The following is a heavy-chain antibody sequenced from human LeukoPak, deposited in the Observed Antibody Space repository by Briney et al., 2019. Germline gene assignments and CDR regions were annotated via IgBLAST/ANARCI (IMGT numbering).Heavy chain of an antibody. V-gene: IGHV1-2*02. CDR1: GYSFTAFY. CDR2: IHPRRGDT. CDR3: ARDLSGGALGAFDI. D-gene: IGHD2-15*01. Sequence: ASVKVSCKTSGYSFTAFYIHWVRQAPGQGLEWMGWIHPRRGDTNYAQKFQGRVTLTRDTSISTVYMELSRLRSDDTAVYYCARDLSGGALGAFDIWGQGTMVTVSS. J-gene: IGHJ3*02.